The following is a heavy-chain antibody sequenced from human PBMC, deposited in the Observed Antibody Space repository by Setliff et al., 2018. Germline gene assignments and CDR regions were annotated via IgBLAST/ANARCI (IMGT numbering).Heavy chain of an antibody. CDR2: IYTSGST. D-gene: IGHD2-2*03. V-gene: IGHV4-61*02. CDR3: AMDQGVV. Sequence: NPSETLSLTCTVSGGSISSGSYYWSWIRQPAGKGLEWIGRIYTSGSTNYNPSLKSRVTISVDTSKNQFSLKLSSVTDADTAVYYCAMDQGVVWGKGTTVTVSS. CDR1: GGSISSGSYY. J-gene: IGHJ6*04.